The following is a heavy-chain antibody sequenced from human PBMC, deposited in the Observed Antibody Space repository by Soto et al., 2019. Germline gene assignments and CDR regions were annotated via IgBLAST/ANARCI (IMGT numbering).Heavy chain of an antibody. CDR2: IYYSGNT. V-gene: IGHV4-59*08. J-gene: IGHJ4*02. CDR1: GDSISRYY. Sequence: SETLSLTCSVSGDSISRYYWSWIRQPPGTGLEWIGHIYYSGNTKYNPSLKSRVTISIHTSRTQFSLKLRSVTAADTAVYYCARHESSESGIDYWGQGTLVTVSS. CDR3: ARHESSESGIDY.